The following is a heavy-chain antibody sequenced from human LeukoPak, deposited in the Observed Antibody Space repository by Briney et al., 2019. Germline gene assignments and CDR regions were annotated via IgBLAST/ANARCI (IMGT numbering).Heavy chain of an antibody. D-gene: IGHD2-2*01. Sequence: HPGGSLRLSCAASGFTFSGYWMHWVRQAPGKGPVWVSRINSDGSSTSYADSVKGRFTISRGNAKNTLFLQMNSLRAEDTAVYYCVRPSSSTITWGQGTLVTVCS. CDR2: INSDGSST. CDR1: GFTFSGYW. CDR3: VRPSSSTIT. V-gene: IGHV3-74*01. J-gene: IGHJ5*02.